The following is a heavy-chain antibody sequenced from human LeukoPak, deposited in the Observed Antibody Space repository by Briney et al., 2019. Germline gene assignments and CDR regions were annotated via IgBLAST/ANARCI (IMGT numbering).Heavy chain of an antibody. V-gene: IGHV3-53*01. CDR2: IYSDNT. CDR3: ARISYWYFDL. J-gene: IGHJ2*01. CDR1: GFTVSSNS. Sequence: PGGSLRLSCTVSGFTVSSNSMSWVRQAPGKGLEWVSFIYSDNTHYSDSVKGRFTISRDNAKNSLYLQMNSLRAEDTAVYYCARISYWYFDLWGRGTLVTVSS.